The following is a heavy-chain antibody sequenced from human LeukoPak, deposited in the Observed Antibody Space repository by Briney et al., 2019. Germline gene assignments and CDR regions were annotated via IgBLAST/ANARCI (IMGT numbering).Heavy chain of an antibody. CDR2: IYSSGIT. CDR3: ARRGNQFDY. J-gene: IGHJ4*02. Sequence: SETLSLTCAVYGGSFSGYYWSWIRQPPGKGLEWIGYIYSSGITNYNPSLKSRVTISTDTSKNQLSLQLTSVTAADTAVYYCARRGNQFDYWGQGTLVTVSS. V-gene: IGHV4-4*09. D-gene: IGHD1-14*01. CDR1: GGSFSGYY.